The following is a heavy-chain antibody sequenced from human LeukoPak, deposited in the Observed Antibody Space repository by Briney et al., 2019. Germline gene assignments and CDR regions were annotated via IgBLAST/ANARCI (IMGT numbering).Heavy chain of an antibody. D-gene: IGHD1-26*01. CDR3: ARLGTVGAPPGDY. CDR2: INHSGST. J-gene: IGHJ4*02. V-gene: IGHV4-34*01. Sequence: SETLSLTCAVYGGSFSGYYWSWIRQPPGKGLEWIGEINHSGSTNYNPSLKSRVTISVDTSKNQFSLKLSSVTAADTAVYYCARLGTVGAPPGDYWGQGTLVTVSS. CDR1: GGSFSGYY.